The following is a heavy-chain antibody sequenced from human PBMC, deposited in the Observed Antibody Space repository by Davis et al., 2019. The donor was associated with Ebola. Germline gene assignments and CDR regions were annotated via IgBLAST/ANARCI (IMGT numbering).Heavy chain of an antibody. CDR1: GGSISSYY. V-gene: IGHV4-59*06. J-gene: IGHJ4*02. CDR3: ARLGRDVVVPAVILDFDY. CDR2: IYYTGST. D-gene: IGHD2-2*01. Sequence: SETLSLTCTVSGGSISSYYWSWIRQRPGKGLEWLGHIYYTGSTEYNPSLEGRLTMSVDTSKNQLSLELTSVIAADTAVYYCARLGRDVVVPAVILDFDYWGQGILVAVSS.